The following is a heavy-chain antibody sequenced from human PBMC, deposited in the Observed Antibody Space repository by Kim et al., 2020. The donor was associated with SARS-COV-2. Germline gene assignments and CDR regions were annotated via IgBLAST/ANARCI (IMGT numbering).Heavy chain of an antibody. CDR1: GGSISSSSYY. CDR2: IYYSGST. Sequence: SETLSLTCTVSGGSISSSSYYWGWIRQPPGKGLEWIGSIYYSGSTYYNPSLKSRVTISVDTSKNQFSLKLSSVTAADTAVYYCASVFGSYHYIGGFDYWGQGTLVTVSS. D-gene: IGHD1-26*01. J-gene: IGHJ4*02. CDR3: ASVFGSYHYIGGFDY. V-gene: IGHV4-39*01.